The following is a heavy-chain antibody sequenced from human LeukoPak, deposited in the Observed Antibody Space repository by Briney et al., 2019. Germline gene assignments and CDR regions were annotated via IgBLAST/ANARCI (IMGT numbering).Heavy chain of an antibody. J-gene: IGHJ4*02. V-gene: IGHV3-30*05. Sequence: SGGSLRLSCAASGFTFSSYGMHWVRQAPGKGLQWVALISDDGSNKHYADTVKGRFTISRDNSKNTLYLQMISLRPEDTSVYYCARVAGGDDYVWGSHRYWGQGTLVTVSS. CDR2: ISDDGSNK. CDR3: ARVAGGDDYVWGSHRY. D-gene: IGHD3-16*02. CDR1: GFTFSSYG.